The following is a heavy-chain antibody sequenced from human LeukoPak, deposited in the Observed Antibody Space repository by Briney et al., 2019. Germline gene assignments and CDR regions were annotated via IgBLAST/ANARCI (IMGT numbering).Heavy chain of an antibody. V-gene: IGHV4-34*01. D-gene: IGHD3-22*01. CDR1: GVSFSGHY. J-gene: IGHJ3*02. Sequence: SGTLSLTCAVYGVSFSGHYWSWVRQPPGKGLEWSWEINHSGSTTYNPSPKSLVTISVETCTNHISLKQSSMIAADTAAYYSATGRLFAAFDIWGQGTMVTVSS. CDR2: INHSGST. CDR3: ATGRLFAAFDI.